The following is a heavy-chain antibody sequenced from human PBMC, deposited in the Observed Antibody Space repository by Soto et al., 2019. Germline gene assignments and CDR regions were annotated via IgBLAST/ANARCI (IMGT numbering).Heavy chain of an antibody. CDR3: AKGVYSTSSYFDY. Sequence: PGGSLRLSCAASGFTFSSYGMSWVRQAPGKGLEWVSTISGSGGSTYYADSVKGRFTISRDNSKNTVYLQMNSLRAEDTAVYYCAKGVYSTSSYFDYWGQGTLVTVSS. CDR1: GFTFSSYG. J-gene: IGHJ4*02. D-gene: IGHD6-6*01. V-gene: IGHV3-23*01. CDR2: ISGSGGST.